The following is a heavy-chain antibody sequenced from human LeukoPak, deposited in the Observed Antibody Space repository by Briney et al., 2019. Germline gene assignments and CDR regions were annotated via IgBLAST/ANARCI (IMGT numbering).Heavy chain of an antibody. J-gene: IGHJ5*02. CDR2: ISWNSGSI. D-gene: IGHD6-13*01. CDR3: AKDIVSSSSWYGAGEVT. V-gene: IGHV3-9*01. Sequence: GGSLRLSCAGSGFIFNNYAMHWVRQPPGKGLEWVSGISWNSGSIDYADSVKGRFTISRDNAKNSLYLQMNSLRAEDTAVYYCAKDIVSSSSWYGAGEVTWGQGTLVTVSS. CDR1: GFIFNNYA.